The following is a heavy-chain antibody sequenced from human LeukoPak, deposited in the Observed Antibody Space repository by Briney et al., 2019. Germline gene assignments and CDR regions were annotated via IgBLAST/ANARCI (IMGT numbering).Heavy chain of an antibody. V-gene: IGHV3-9*01. CDR3: AKDRTIGGMVETPFFDY. J-gene: IGHJ4*02. Sequence: GGSLRLSCAASGFTFDDYAMHWVRQAPGKGLEWVSGISWNSGSIGYADSVKGRFTISRDNAKNSLYLQMNSLRAEDTALYYCAKDRTIGGMVETPFFDYWGQGTLVTVSS. D-gene: IGHD3-3*01. CDR1: GFTFDDYA. CDR2: ISWNSGSI.